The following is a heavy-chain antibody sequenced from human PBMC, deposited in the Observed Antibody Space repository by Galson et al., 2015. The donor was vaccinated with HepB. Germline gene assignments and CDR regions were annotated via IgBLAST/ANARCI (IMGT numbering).Heavy chain of an antibody. CDR3: AKIGVGATNFDY. Sequence: SLRLSCAASGFTFSNYAMHWVRQAPGKGLEWVASILYDGSNKDYADSVKGRFTISRDNSKNTLYLQMNSLRAEDTAVYYCAKIGVGATNFDYWGQGTLFTVSS. D-gene: IGHD1-26*01. J-gene: IGHJ4*02. CDR2: ILYDGSNK. CDR1: GFTFSNYA. V-gene: IGHV3-30-3*02.